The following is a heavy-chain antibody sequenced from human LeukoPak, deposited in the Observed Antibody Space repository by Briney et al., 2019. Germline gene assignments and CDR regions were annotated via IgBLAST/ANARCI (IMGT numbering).Heavy chain of an antibody. CDR3: ARARYANAWYAFDI. V-gene: IGHV4-4*02. J-gene: IGHJ3*02. Sequence: SGTLSLTCAVSGGSISSSNWWSWVRQPPGRGLEWIAYLSHSGSSDSNPSLTSRVTTLVDTSKNQFSLKLTSVTAADTAVYYCARARYANAWYAFDIWGQGIMVIVSS. CDR1: GGSISSSNW. CDR2: LSHSGSS. D-gene: IGHD2-2*01.